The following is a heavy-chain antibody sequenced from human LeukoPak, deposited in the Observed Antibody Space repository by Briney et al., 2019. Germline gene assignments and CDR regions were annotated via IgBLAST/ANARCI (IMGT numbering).Heavy chain of an antibody. CDR2: INHSGST. V-gene: IGHV4-34*01. CDR1: GGSFSGYY. Sequence: SETLSLTCAVYGGSFSGYYWSWIRQPPGKGLEWIGEINHSGSTNYNPSLKSRVTISVDTSKNQFSLKLSSVTAADTAVYYCARRSVTLRSGAYYYYYYMDVWGKGTTVTVSS. J-gene: IGHJ6*03. D-gene: IGHD4-11*01. CDR3: ARRSVTLRSGAYYYYYYMDV.